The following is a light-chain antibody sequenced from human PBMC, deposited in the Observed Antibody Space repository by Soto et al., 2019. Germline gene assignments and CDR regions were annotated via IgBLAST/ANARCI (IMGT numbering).Light chain of an antibody. V-gene: IGKV1-12*01. CDR2: AAS. Sequence: DIQMTQSPSSVSASVGDRVTITCRASQGISSWLAWYQQKPGKAPKLLIYAASSLQSGVPSRFRGSGSGKDFTLSISSLLPEDVTTYSCQQANSFPHTFGQGTKLEIK. J-gene: IGKJ2*01. CDR1: QGISSW. CDR3: QQANSFPHT.